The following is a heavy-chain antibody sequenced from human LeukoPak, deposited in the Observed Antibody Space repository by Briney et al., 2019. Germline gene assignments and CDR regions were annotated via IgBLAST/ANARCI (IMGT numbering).Heavy chain of an antibody. CDR1: GFVFGSYT. CDR2: ISSNSGTI. J-gene: IGHJ4*02. D-gene: IGHD6-13*01. Sequence: PGGSLRLSCAASGFVFGSYTMNWARQAPGKGLEWISYISSNSGTIYYANSVKGRFTISRDNAKNSLYLQMNSLRVEDTAVYYCARGIAADGRGFWGQGTLDTVSS. CDR3: ARGIAADGRGF. V-gene: IGHV3-48*01.